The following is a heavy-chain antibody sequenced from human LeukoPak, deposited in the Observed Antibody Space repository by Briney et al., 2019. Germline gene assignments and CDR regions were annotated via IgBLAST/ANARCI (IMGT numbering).Heavy chain of an antibody. CDR2: IIPILGIA. CDR3: ARPSVPATALAEYYGMDV. D-gene: IGHD2-2*01. Sequence: ASVKVSCKASGGTFRSYAISWVRQAPRQGLEWMGRIIPILGIANYAQKFQGRVTITADKSTSTAYMELSSLRSEDTAVYYCARPSVPATALAEYYGMDVWGQGTTVTVSS. J-gene: IGHJ6*02. CDR1: GGTFRSYA. V-gene: IGHV1-69*04.